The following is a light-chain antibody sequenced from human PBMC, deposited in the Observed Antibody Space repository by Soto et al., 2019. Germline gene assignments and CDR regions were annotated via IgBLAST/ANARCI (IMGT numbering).Light chain of an antibody. Sequence: EIVLTQSPATLSLSPGERATLSCRASQSVNSYLAWYQQKPGQAPRLLIYDASNRATGIPARFSGSGSGTDFTLTISGLEPEDFAVYYCQQRSTWPQVTFGPGTKVETK. V-gene: IGKV3-11*01. J-gene: IGKJ3*01. CDR2: DAS. CDR3: QQRSTWPQVT. CDR1: QSVNSY.